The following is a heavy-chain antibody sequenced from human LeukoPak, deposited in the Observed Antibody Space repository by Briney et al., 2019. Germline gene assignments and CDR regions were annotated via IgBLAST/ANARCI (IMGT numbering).Heavy chain of an antibody. CDR2: SYYRFNWYD. Sequence: SHTLSLPCAISGDRVSSNIAAWNWIRQSPSRVLEWLVWSYYRFNWYDDYAVSVKSLIAIHPDTSKNQFYLQLNSVTPEDTDVYYCERGMAAAGGVYSFDYWGQGTLVTVSS. V-gene: IGHV6-1*01. CDR1: GDRVSSNIAA. J-gene: IGHJ4*02. CDR3: ERGMAAAGGVYSFDY. D-gene: IGHD6-13*01.